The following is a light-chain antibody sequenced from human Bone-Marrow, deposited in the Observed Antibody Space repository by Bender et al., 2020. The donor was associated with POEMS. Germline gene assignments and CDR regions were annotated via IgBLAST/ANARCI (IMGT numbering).Light chain of an antibody. CDR3: QVWDRRGDHPWV. CDR2: DDS. J-gene: IGLJ3*02. Sequence: SYVLTQPPSVSVAPGQTARITCGGDNIGSESVHWYQQRPGQAPVLVVSDDSDRPSGIPERFSGSNSGNTATLTIGRVEAGDEADYYCQVWDRRGDHPWVFGGGTKLTVL. V-gene: IGLV3-21*02. CDR1: NIGSES.